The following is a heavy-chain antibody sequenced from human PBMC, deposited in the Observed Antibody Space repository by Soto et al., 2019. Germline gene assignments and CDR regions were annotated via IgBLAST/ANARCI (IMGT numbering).Heavy chain of an antibody. J-gene: IGHJ5*02. D-gene: IGHD6-6*01. CDR2: ISSSGRA. V-gene: IGHV4-31*03. Sequence: SETLSLTCTVSGGSVNNNAYSWTWIRQHPGKGPECIGHISSSGRASYSPSLKSRVAISLDASKNQFSLQLNSVTPEDTAVYYCAREVARHSSSRWFDPWCQGTLVTVSS. CDR3: AREVARHSSSRWFDP. CDR1: GGSVNNNAYS.